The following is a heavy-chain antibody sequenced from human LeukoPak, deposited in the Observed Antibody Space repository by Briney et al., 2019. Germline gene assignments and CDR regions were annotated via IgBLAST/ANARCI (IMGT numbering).Heavy chain of an antibody. CDR2: IKQDGSEK. CDR3: ARVGYSSYHDY. D-gene: IGHD5-18*01. V-gene: IGHV3-7*01. CDR1: GFTFSSYW. Sequence: GGSPRLSCAASGFTFSSYWMSWVRQAPGKGLEWVANIKQDGSEKYYVDSVKGRFTISRDNAKNSLYLQMNSLRAEDTAVYYCARVGYSSYHDYWGQGTLVTVSS. J-gene: IGHJ4*02.